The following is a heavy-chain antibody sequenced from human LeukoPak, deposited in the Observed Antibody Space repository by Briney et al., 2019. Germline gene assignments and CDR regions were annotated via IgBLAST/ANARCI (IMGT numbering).Heavy chain of an antibody. CDR3: ARDNPEFAYCNGVGCDANSFDF. J-gene: IGHJ4*01. CDR2: DNWDGTIT. D-gene: IGHD2-15*01. V-gene: IGHV3-20*04. Sequence: PGGSLRLSCAVSGFKFDDDGMRSVRQAPGKGLEWVSGDNWDGTITDHIDSVKGRFTISKDNARNSLYLDMMTLRTEDTATYYCARDNPEFAYCNGVGCDANSFDFWGHGTLVIVSS. CDR1: GFKFDDDG.